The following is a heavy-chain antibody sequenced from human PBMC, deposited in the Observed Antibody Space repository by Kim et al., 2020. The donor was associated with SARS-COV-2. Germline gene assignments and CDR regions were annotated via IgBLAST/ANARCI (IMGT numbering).Heavy chain of an antibody. CDR1: GYSFTSYW. CDR3: ARRGQWLSTDPHWFDP. CDR2: IYPGDSDT. J-gene: IGHJ5*02. Sequence: GESLKISCKGSGYSFTSYWIGWVRQMPGKGLEWMGIIYPGDSDTRYSPSFQGQVTISADKSISTAYLQWSSLKASDTAMYYCARRGQWLSTDPHWFDPWGQGTLVTVSS. D-gene: IGHD6-19*01. V-gene: IGHV5-51*01.